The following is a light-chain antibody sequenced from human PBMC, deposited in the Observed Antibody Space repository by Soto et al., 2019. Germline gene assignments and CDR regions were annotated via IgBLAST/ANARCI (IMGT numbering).Light chain of an antibody. J-gene: IGKJ5*01. CDR2: AAS. CDR3: KQSYRTAPIA. Sequence: DIQMTHSPSSLSASVGDRVTITCRASQSISSYLNWYQQKPGKAPKLLIYAASSLQSGVPSRFSGSGSGTDFTLTISSLQPEDFATYHCKQSYRTAPIAFGQGRRMEIX. CDR1: QSISSY. V-gene: IGKV1-39*01.